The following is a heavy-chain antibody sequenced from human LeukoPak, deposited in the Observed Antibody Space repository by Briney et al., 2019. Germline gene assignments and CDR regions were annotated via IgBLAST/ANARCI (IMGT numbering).Heavy chain of an antibody. D-gene: IGHD6-19*01. J-gene: IGHJ3*02. Sequence: ASVKVSCKASGYTFTSYYMHWVRQAPGQGLEWMGIINPSGGSTSYAQKFQGRVTMTRDMSTSTVYMELSSLRSEDTAVYYCAKSLYSSGDALDIWGQGTMVTVSS. CDR2: INPSGGST. V-gene: IGHV1-46*01. CDR1: GYTFTSYY. CDR3: AKSLYSSGDALDI.